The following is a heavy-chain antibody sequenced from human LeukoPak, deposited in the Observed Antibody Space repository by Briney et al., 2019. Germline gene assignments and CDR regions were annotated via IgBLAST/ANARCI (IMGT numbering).Heavy chain of an antibody. J-gene: IGHJ4*02. CDR3: AKDNSSYYDSSGFYDY. Sequence: GGSLRLSCAASGFTFNSYAMSWVRQAPGKGLEWVSAITGSGGSTYYADSMKGRFTISRDNSKNTLYLQMDSLRAADTSLYYCAKDNSSYYDSSGFYDYWGQGTLVTVSS. CDR1: GFTFNSYA. D-gene: IGHD3-22*01. V-gene: IGHV3-23*01. CDR2: ITGSGGST.